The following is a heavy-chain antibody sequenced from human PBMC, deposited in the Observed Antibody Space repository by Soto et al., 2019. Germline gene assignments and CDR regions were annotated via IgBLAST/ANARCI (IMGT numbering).Heavy chain of an antibody. D-gene: IGHD6-19*01. J-gene: IGHJ4*02. CDR2: IYYSGST. CDR3: ARHAYSGWRHFDY. CDR1: VGSIISSSYY. V-gene: IGHV4-39*01. Sequence: SETLSLTCTFSVGSIISSSYYWGWIRQPPGKGLEWIGSIYYSGSTYYNPSLKSRVTISVDTSKNQFSLKLSSVTAADTAVYYCARHAYSGWRHFDYWGQGTLVTVSS.